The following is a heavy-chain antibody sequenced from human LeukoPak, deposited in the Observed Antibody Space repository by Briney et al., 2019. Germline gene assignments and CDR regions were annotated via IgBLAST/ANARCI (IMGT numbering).Heavy chain of an antibody. CDR2: IKNYSSIT. V-gene: IGHV3-74*01. CDR1: GFTFSSSW. CDR3: ARSNFGMDV. J-gene: IGHJ6*02. Sequence: GGSLRLSCAASGFTFSSSWMYWFRQAPGNGLVWVSLIKNYSSITIYADSVEARFTISRYNAKNTLYLQMNSPRAEDTAVYYCARSNFGMDVWGQGTTVTV.